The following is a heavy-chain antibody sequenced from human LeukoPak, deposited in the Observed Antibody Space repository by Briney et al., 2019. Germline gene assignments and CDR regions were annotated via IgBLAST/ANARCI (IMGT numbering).Heavy chain of an antibody. CDR1: GFTFSSYA. D-gene: IGHD1-26*01. CDR2: ISGSGGST. V-gene: IGHV3-23*01. Sequence: GGSLRLSCAASGFTFSSYAMSWIRQAPGKGLEWVSAISGSGGSTYYADSVKGRFTISRDNSRNTLYLQMNRLRAEDTAVYYCARDPLYRVGATQGAFDIWGQGTMVTVSS. CDR3: ARDPLYRVGATQGAFDI. J-gene: IGHJ3*02.